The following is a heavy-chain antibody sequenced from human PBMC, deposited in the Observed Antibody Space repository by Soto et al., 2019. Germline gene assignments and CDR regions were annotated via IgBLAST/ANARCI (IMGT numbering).Heavy chain of an antibody. CDR1: GYTFSSYD. Sequence: QVQLVPSGAEVKKPGSSVKVSCKASGYTFSSYDINWGRQAAGQGLEWMGWMNPNTGNTVYAQKFQGRVSMTRNTSISTAYMGLSSLRSEYTYVSYCARARAYGMDVWVPGKTVPGS. V-gene: IGHV1-8*01. J-gene: IGHJ6*02. CDR2: MNPNTGNT. CDR3: ARARAYGMDV.